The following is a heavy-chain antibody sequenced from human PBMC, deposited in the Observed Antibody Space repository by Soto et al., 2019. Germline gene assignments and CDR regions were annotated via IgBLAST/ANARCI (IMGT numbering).Heavy chain of an antibody. CDR1: GYSISSGYY. CDR2: IYHSGST. Sequence: SETLSLTCTVSGYSISSGYYWGWIRQPPGKGLEWIGSIYHSGSTYYNPSLRSRVTISVDTSKNQFSLKLSSVTAADTAVYYCARGRRVATYYDYVWGSYAFDIWGQGTMVTVSS. D-gene: IGHD3-16*01. CDR3: ARGRRVATYYDYVWGSYAFDI. J-gene: IGHJ3*02. V-gene: IGHV4-38-2*02.